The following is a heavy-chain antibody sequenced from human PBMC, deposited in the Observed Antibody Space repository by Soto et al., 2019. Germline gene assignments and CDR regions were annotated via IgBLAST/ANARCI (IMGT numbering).Heavy chain of an antibody. CDR1: GGSFSAYW. Sequence: QVHLQQWGAGLLKPSETLSLTCAVYGGSFSAYWWSWIRQPPGKGLEWIGEINHSGSTNYNPSLKDRVPLSVDTSRSEFSLKLSSVTAADTAVYYCARSGHLFDYWGQGTLVTVSS. J-gene: IGHJ4*02. CDR2: INHSGST. CDR3: ARSGHLFDY. V-gene: IGHV4-34*01. D-gene: IGHD3-10*01.